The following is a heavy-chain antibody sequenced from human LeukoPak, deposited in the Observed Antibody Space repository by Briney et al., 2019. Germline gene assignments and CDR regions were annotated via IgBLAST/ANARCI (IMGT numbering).Heavy chain of an antibody. CDR2: ISSSSSYI. V-gene: IGHV3-21*01. J-gene: IGHJ3*02. Sequence: PGGSLRLSCAASGFTFSSYSMNWVRQAPGKGLEWVSSISSSSSYIYYADSVKGRFTISRDNAKNSLYLQMNSLRAEDTAVYYCARDIMITFGGVMAPDAFDTWGQGTMVTVSS. CDR3: ARDIMITFGGVMAPDAFDT. D-gene: IGHD3-16*01. CDR1: GFTFSSYS.